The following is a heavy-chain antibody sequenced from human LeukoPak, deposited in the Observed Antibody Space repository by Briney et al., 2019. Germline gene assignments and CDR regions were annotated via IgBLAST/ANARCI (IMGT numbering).Heavy chain of an antibody. Sequence: GGSLSLSCAASGFTLSSYAVSWVRQAPGKGLEWVSAISGSGGTTYYADSVKGRFTTSRDNAKNSLYLQMNSLRDEDTAVYYCARENSSSWDYYYGMDVWGQGTTVTVSS. CDR3: ARENSSSWDYYYGMDV. J-gene: IGHJ6*02. V-gene: IGHV3-23*01. D-gene: IGHD6-13*01. CDR2: ISGSGGTT. CDR1: GFTLSSYA.